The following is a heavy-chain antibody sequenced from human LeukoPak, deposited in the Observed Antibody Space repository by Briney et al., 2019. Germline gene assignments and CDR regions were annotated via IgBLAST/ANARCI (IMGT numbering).Heavy chain of an antibody. CDR3: ARAPIAVVSTPSFDT. D-gene: IGHD3-22*01. Sequence: PSETLSLTCTVSDGSFTSGSYYWGWIRQPPGKGLQWIATMYYSGSTIYTPSLKSRLAISRDTSSDQFSLRLTSVTAADTAVYYCARAPIAVVSTPSFDTWGQGIRVTVSS. CDR1: DGSFTSGSYY. V-gene: IGHV4-39*07. CDR2: MYYSGST. J-gene: IGHJ5*02.